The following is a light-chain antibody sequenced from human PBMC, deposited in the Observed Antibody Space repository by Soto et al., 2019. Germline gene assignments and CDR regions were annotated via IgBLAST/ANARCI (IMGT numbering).Light chain of an antibody. CDR1: ESITSY. CDR3: QQYNFYST. J-gene: IGKJ1*01. Sequence: DIQMTQSPSTLSASVGDRVTITCRASESITSYLAWYQQKPGKAPKLLIYKASSLQSGVPSSFSGSGSGTEFTLTISSLQPDDFATYYCQQYNFYSTFGQGTKVEIK. V-gene: IGKV1-5*03. CDR2: KAS.